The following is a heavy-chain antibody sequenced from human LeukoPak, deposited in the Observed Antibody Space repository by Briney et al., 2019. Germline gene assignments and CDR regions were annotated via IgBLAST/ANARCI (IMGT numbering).Heavy chain of an antibody. CDR2: ISSSGGTR. D-gene: IGHD6-19*01. V-gene: IGHV3-48*03. CDR1: GFAFSVYE. CDR3: ATLTVASSFDY. Sequence: GGSLRLSCAASGFAFSVYEMYWVRQAPGKGLEWVSYISSSGGTRYYADSVKGRFTISRDNAKNSLYLRMNSLRAEDTAVYYCATLTVASSFDYWGQGTLVTVSS. J-gene: IGHJ4*02.